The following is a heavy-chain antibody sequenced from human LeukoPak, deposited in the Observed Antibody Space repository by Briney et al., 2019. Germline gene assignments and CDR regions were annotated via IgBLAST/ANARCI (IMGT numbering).Heavy chain of an antibody. V-gene: IGHV4-39*07. CDR1: GGSISSSSYY. CDR2: IYYSGST. Sequence: SETLSLTCTVSGGSISSSSYYWGWIRQPPGKGLEWIGSIYYSGSTYYNPSLKSRVTISVDTSKNQFSLKLSSVTAADTAVYYCATDVGSRGTARSVAFDFWGQGTLVTVSS. CDR3: ATDVGSRGTARSVAFDF. D-gene: IGHD6-6*01. J-gene: IGHJ3*01.